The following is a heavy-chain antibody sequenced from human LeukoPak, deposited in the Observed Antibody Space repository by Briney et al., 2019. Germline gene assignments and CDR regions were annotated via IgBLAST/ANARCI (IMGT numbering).Heavy chain of an antibody. CDR1: GFTFSSYS. V-gene: IGHV3-21*01. D-gene: IGHD6-19*01. J-gene: IGHJ4*02. CDR2: ISSSSSYI. Sequence: GGSLRLSCAASGFTFSSYSMNWVRQAPGKGLEWVSSISSSSSYIYYADSVKGRFTISRDNAKNTLDLQMNSLRPEDTAVYYWARVENIAVAVTDYWGQGTLVTVSS. CDR3: ARVENIAVAVTDY.